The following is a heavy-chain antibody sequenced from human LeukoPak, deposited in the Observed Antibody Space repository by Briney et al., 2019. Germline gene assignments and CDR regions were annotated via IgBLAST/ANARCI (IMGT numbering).Heavy chain of an antibody. CDR2: IFRSGST. D-gene: IGHD5-18*01. V-gene: IGHV4-59*01. CDR3: ARGIVEGYSYGWFYYMDV. J-gene: IGHJ6*03. Sequence: SETLSLTCTVSGGSISSYYWNWMRQPPGKGMEWIGYIFRSGSTNYNPSFKSRVTISVDTSKNHFSLNLGSVTAADTAVYYCARGIVEGYSYGWFYYMDVWGKGTTVTVSS. CDR1: GGSISSYY.